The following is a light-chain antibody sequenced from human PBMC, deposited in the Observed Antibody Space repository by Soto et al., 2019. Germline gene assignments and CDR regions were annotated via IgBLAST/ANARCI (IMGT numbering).Light chain of an antibody. CDR3: QQYGSSLIT. J-gene: IGKJ5*01. V-gene: IGKV3D-20*01. Sequence: EIVLTQSPATLSLSPGERATLSCGASQTVSSNYLAWYQQKPRLAPRLLIYDASSRATVIPDRFSGSGSGTYFTLTISRLEPEDFALYYCQQYGSSLITFGQGTRLEIK. CDR2: DAS. CDR1: QTVSSNY.